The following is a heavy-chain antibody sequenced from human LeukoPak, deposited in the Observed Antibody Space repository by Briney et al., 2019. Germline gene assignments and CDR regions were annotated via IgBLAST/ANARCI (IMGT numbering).Heavy chain of an antibody. J-gene: IGHJ3*02. CDR3: AGDWVGATTDAFDI. V-gene: IGHV4-4*07. CDR2: IYTSGST. D-gene: IGHD1-26*01. CDR1: GGSISSYY. Sequence: PSETLSLTCTVSGGSISSYYWSWIRQPAGKGLEWIGRIYTSGSTNYNPSLKSRVTMSVDTSKNQFSLKLSSVTAADTAVYYCAGDWVGATTDAFDIWGQGTMVTVSS.